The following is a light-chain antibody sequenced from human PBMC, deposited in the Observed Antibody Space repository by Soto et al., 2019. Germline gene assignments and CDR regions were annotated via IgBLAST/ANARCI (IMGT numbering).Light chain of an antibody. Sequence: DIQMTQSPSSLSASVGDRVTITCRASQSISNWLAWYQQKPGKAPRLLISRASILESGVPSRFSGSGSGTEFTLTISSLQPDDFETYYCQHYSSYPLSFGGGTKVDIK. CDR1: QSISNW. V-gene: IGKV1-5*03. J-gene: IGKJ4*01. CDR3: QHYSSYPLS. CDR2: RAS.